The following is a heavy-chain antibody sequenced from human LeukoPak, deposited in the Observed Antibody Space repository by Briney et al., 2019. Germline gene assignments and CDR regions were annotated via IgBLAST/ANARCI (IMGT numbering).Heavy chain of an antibody. Sequence: GGSLRPSCAASGFTFSSYGMHWVRQAPGKGLEWVAVISYDGSNKYYADSVKGRFTISRDNSKNTLYLQMNSLRAEDTAVYYCAKDYYDSSGYYYWGQETLVTVSS. V-gene: IGHV3-30*18. J-gene: IGHJ4*02. D-gene: IGHD3-22*01. CDR1: GFTFSSYG. CDR2: ISYDGSNK. CDR3: AKDYYDSSGYYY.